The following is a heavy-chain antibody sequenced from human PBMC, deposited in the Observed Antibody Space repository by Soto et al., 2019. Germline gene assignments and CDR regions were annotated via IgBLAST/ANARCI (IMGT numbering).Heavy chain of an antibody. Sequence: EVQLVESGGGLVKPGGSLRLSCAASGFTFSSYSMNWVRQAPGKGLEWVSSISSSSSYIYYADSVKGRFTISRDNAKNSLYLQMNSLRAEDTAVYYCARGYSSSSAPIGYYYGMDGWGQGTTVTVSS. CDR3: ARGYSSSSAPIGYYYGMDG. J-gene: IGHJ6*02. CDR2: ISSSSSYI. D-gene: IGHD6-6*01. CDR1: GFTFSSYS. V-gene: IGHV3-21*01.